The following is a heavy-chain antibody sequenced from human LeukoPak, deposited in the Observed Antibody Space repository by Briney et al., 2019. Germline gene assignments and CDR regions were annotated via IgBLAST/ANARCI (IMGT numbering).Heavy chain of an antibody. CDR3: ATIGYCSSTSCPYYYYYMDV. D-gene: IGHD2-2*01. V-gene: IGHV3-21*01. CDR1: EFTFSSYS. CDR2: ISSSSSYI. J-gene: IGHJ6*03. Sequence: PGGSLRLSCAASEFTFSSYSMNWVRQAPGQGLKWVSCISSSSSYIYYADSVKGRFTISRDNAKNSLYLQMNSLRAEDTAVYYCATIGYCSSTSCPYYYYYMDVWGKGTTVTVSS.